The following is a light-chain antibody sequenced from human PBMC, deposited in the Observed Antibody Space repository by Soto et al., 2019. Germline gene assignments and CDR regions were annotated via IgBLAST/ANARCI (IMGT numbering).Light chain of an antibody. J-gene: IGLJ2*01. V-gene: IGLV1-40*01. Sequence: QSVLTQPPSVSGAPGQSVTISCTGTTSNVGAVYGFSWYQQIRGTAPRLLIFANDNRPSGVPDRFSGSKSGTSASLTISGLQAEDEADYYCQSYDSSLSVVFGAGTKLTVL. CDR2: AND. CDR3: QSYDSSLSVV. CDR1: TSNVGAVYG.